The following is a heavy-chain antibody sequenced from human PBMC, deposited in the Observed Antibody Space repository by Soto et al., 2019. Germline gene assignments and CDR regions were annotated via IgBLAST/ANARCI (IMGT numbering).Heavy chain of an antibody. CDR2: IYWDGTK. J-gene: IGHJ1*01. V-gene: IGHV2-5*02. D-gene: IGHD3-22*01. CDR3: AHIRVTMIVGAGYFQH. CDR1: GFSLSSSGVG. Sequence: QITLKESGPTLVKPTQTLTLTCTFSGFSLSSSGVGVGWIRQPPGKALEWVALIYWDGTKRYSPSLKSGLTITKDTSKNQVVLTMTNMDPVDTATYYCAHIRVTMIVGAGYFQHWGQGTLVTVSS.